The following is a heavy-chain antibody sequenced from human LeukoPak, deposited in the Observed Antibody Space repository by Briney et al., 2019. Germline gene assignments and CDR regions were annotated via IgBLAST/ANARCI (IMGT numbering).Heavy chain of an antibody. V-gene: IGHV3-7*01. D-gene: IGHD2-2*03. CDR2: IKQDGSEK. J-gene: IGHJ4*02. Sequence: PGGSLRLSCAAPGFTFSSYWMSWVRQAPGKGLEWVANIKQDGSEKYYVDSVKGRFTISRDNAKNSLYLQMNSLRAEDTAVYYCARARNLGYCSTAGCYEFDYWGQGTLVTVSS. CDR1: GFTFSSYW. CDR3: ARARNLGYCSTAGCYEFDY.